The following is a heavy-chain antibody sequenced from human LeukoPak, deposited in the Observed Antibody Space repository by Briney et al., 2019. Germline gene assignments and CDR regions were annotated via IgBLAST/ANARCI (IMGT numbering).Heavy chain of an antibody. D-gene: IGHD6-19*01. J-gene: IGHJ4*02. V-gene: IGHV3-48*03. CDR3: ARGYASAWCDY. CDR2: ISSRGDTI. Sequence: GGSLRLSCAGSGFTFSSYEMNWVRQAPGKGLEWVSYISSRGDTIYYADSVRGRFTLYRDNARNSLYLQMNSLRAEDAAVYYCARGYASAWCDYWGQGALVTVSS. CDR1: GFTFSSYE.